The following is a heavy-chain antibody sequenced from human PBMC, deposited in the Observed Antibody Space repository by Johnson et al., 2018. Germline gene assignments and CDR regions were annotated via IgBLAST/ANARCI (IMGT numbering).Heavy chain of an antibody. J-gene: IGHJ1*01. Sequence: VQLVQSGGGVVQPGRSLRLSCAASGVTFSSFWMHWVRQAPGKGLVWVSRISSDGSSTNYADSVKGRFTISRDNAKNTLHLQVNSLRAEDTAVYSCARDAGSGWGEYFQHWGQGTLVTVSS. D-gene: IGHD6-19*01. CDR1: GVTFSSFW. CDR2: ISSDGSST. V-gene: IGHV3-74*01. CDR3: ARDAGSGWGEYFQH.